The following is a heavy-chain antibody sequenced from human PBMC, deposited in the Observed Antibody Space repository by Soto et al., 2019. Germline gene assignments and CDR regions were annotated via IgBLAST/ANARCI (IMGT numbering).Heavy chain of an antibody. CDR2: IYHSGST. D-gene: IGHD2-2*01. V-gene: IGHV4-4*02. Sequence: SETLSLTCAVSGGSISSSNWWSWVRQPLGKGLEWIGEIYHSGSTNYNPSLKSRVTISVDKSKNQFSLKLSSVTAADTAVYYCARAGYCSSTSCYYGWFDPWGQGTLVTVSS. CDR3: ARAGYCSSTSCYYGWFDP. CDR1: GGSISSSNW. J-gene: IGHJ5*02.